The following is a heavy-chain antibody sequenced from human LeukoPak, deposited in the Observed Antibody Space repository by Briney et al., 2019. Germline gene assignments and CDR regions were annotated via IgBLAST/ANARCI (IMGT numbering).Heavy chain of an antibody. V-gene: IGHV3-64*01. J-gene: IGHJ4*02. CDR2: ISSKGGST. CDR3: AGRGSNYGDSMDY. Sequence: PGGSLRLSCAASGFTFSSYDMHWVRQAPGKGLEYVSAISSKGGSTYYANSVKGGFTISRDNSKNTLYLQMGSLRGEDMAVYYCAGRGSNYGDSMDYWGQGTLVTVSS. CDR1: GFTFSSYD. D-gene: IGHD4-17*01.